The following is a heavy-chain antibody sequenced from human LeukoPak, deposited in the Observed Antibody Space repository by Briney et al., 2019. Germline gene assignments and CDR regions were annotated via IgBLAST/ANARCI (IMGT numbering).Heavy chain of an antibody. Sequence: GSLRLSCAASGFTFSSYAMSWIRQPPGKGLEWIGEINHSGSTNYNPSLKSRVTISVDTSKNQFSLKLSSVTAADTAVYYCAREKIALDYWGQGTLVTVSS. CDR2: INHSGST. D-gene: IGHD2-21*01. CDR3: AREKIALDY. J-gene: IGHJ4*02. V-gene: IGHV4-34*01. CDR1: GFTFSSYA.